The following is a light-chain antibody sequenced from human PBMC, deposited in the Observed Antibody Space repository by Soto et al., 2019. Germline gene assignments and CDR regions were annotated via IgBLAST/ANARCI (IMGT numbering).Light chain of an antibody. Sequence: TQSPSTLSASVGDRVTITCRASQSISSWLAWYQQKPGQPPRLLIYGAFNRAAGIPARFSGSGSGTDFTLTISSLEPEDSAVYYCQQRNIWPPVTFGQGTRLEI. CDR1: QSISSW. CDR3: QQRNIWPPVT. CDR2: GAF. J-gene: IGKJ5*01. V-gene: IGKV3-11*01.